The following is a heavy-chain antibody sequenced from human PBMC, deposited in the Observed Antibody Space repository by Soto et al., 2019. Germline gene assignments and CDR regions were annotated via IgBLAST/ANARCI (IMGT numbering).Heavy chain of an antibody. CDR2: ISAYNGNT. D-gene: IGHD6-19*01. Sequence: QVQLVQSGAEVKKPGASVKVSCKASGYTFTSYGISWVRQAPGQGLEWMGWISAYNGNTNYAQKLQGRVTMTTDTSTRTAYMELRSPRSDDPAVYYCARGKDSGWYGEYWYFDLWGRGTLVTVSS. CDR3: ARGKDSGWYGEYWYFDL. J-gene: IGHJ2*01. V-gene: IGHV1-18*01. CDR1: GYTFTSYG.